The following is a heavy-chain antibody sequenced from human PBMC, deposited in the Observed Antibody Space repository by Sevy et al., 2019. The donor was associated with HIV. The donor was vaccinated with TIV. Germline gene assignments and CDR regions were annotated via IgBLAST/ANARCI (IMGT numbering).Heavy chain of an antibody. CDR3: ARGVGATYEDAFDI. D-gene: IGHD1-26*01. CDR2: INSDGSST. J-gene: IGHJ3*02. CDR1: GFTFSSYW. V-gene: IGHV3-74*01. Sequence: GGSLRLSCAASGFTFSSYWMHWVRQAPGKGLVWVSRINSDGSSTSYADSVKGRFTISRDNAKNTLYLQMNSLRAEDTAVYYGARGVGATYEDAFDIWGQGTMVTVSS.